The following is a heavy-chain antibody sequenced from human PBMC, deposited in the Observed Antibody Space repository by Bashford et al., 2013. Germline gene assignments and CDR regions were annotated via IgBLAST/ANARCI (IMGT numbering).Heavy chain of an antibody. CDR2: INPNNGNT. J-gene: IGHJ6*02. CDR1: GYTFTGYF. Sequence: ASVKVSCKASGYTFTGYFLHWVRQAPGQGLEWMGWINPNNGNTNYAQKFQGRVTMTRDTSIGTAYMELSSLRSDDTAVYFCARNDYCSTTSCPITYGMGVWGQGTTVTVSS. D-gene: IGHD2-2*01. CDR3: ARNDYCSTTSCPITYGMGV. V-gene: IGHV1-2*02.